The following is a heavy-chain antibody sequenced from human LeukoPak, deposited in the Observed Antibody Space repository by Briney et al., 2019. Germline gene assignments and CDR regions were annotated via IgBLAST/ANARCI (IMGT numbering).Heavy chain of an antibody. Sequence: GGSLRLSCAASGFTFSSYDMHWVRQATGKGLEWVSAIGTAGDTYYPGSVKGRFTISRENAKNPLYLQMNSLRAGDTAVYYCARGNARGEFDYWGQGTLVTVSS. CDR1: GFTFSSYD. J-gene: IGHJ4*02. CDR3: ARGNARGEFDY. D-gene: IGHD3-10*01. CDR2: IGTAGDT. V-gene: IGHV3-13*01.